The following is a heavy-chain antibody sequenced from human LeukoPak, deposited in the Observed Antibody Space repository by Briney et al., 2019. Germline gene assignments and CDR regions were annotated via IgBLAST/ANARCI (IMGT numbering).Heavy chain of an antibody. Sequence: PGGSLRLSCAASGFAFDDYAMHWVRQAPGKGLEWVSGISWNSGSIGYADSVKGRFTISRDNAKNSLYLQMNSLRAEDTASYYCAKGYFDWLFPFDYWGQGTLVTVSS. CDR3: AKGYFDWLFPFDY. J-gene: IGHJ4*02. D-gene: IGHD3-9*01. V-gene: IGHV3-9*01. CDR1: GFAFDDYA. CDR2: ISWNSGSI.